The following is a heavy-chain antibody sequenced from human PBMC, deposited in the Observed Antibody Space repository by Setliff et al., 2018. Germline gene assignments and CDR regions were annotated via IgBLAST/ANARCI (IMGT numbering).Heavy chain of an antibody. CDR2: INPNSGGT. CDR3: AREPLWGSHDAFDI. V-gene: IGHV1-2*02. CDR1: GYTFAGYY. J-gene: IGHJ3*02. D-gene: IGHD7-27*01. Sequence: ASVKVSCKASGYTFAGYYIHWVRQAPGQGLEWMGWINPNSGGTKYAQKFQGRVTMTRDTAISTVYMELRSLRSDDTAVYYCAREPLWGSHDAFDIWGQGTMVTVSS.